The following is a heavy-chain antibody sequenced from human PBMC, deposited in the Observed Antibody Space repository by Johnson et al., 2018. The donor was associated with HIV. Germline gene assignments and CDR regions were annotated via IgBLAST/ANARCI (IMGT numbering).Heavy chain of an antibody. CDR3: ARCRYGSYWDAFDI. V-gene: IGHV3-13*01. Sequence: VQLVESGGGLVQPGGSLRLSCAASGFTFSSYDMHWVRQPPGKGLEWVSAIGVGGDTYYAGSVKGRFTISRENAKNPLYLQMNSLRAEDTALYYCARCRYGSYWDAFDIWGQGTMVTVSS. CDR1: GFTFSSYD. J-gene: IGHJ3*02. D-gene: IGHD1-26*01. CDR2: IGVGGDT.